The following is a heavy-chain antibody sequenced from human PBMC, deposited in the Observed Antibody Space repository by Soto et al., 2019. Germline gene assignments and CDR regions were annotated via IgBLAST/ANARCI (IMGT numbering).Heavy chain of an antibody. CDR1: GYTFTGYF. CDR3: ARWVRGVTSSVAAFDI. V-gene: IGHV1-2*02. J-gene: IGHJ3*02. D-gene: IGHD3-10*01. CDR2: IHPNSCAT. Sequence: QVQLVQSGAEVTKPGASVKVSCKASGYTFTGYFMHCLRQAPGQGLEWMGWIHPNSCATNYVQKFQGRVTMTRDKSISTSYMELSRLRSDDTAVSYWARWVRGVTSSVAAFDILGQGTMFTVSS.